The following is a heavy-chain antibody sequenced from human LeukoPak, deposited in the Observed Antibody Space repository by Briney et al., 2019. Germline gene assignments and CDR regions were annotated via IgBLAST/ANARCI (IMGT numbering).Heavy chain of an antibody. CDR3: ARDLSSGWSFDY. V-gene: IGHV1-3*01. CDR2: INAGNGNT. J-gene: IGHJ4*02. CDR1: GYIFTNYA. Sequence: ASVKVSCKASGYIFTNYAMHWVRQAPGQRLEWMGWINAGNGNTKYSQKFQGRVTITRDTSASTAYMELSSLRSEDTAVYYCARDLSSGWSFDYWGQGTLVTVSS. D-gene: IGHD6-19*01.